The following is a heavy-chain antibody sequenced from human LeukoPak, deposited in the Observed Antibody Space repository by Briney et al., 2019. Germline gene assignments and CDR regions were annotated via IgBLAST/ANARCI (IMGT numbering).Heavy chain of an antibody. CDR2: INPSGGST. V-gene: IGHV1-46*01. CDR1: GGTFSSYA. CDR3: ARESCSGGSCYSLDY. J-gene: IGHJ4*02. D-gene: IGHD2-15*01. Sequence: ASVKVSCKASGGTFSSYAISWVRQAPGQGLEWMGMINPSGGSTSYAQKFQGRVTMTRDTSTSTVYMELSSLRSEDTAVYYCARESCSGGSCYSLDYWGQGTLVTVSS.